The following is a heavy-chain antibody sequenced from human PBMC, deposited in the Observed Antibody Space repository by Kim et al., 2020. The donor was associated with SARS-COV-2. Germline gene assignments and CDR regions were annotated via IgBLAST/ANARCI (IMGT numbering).Heavy chain of an antibody. V-gene: IGHV3-30*18. D-gene: IGHD3-10*01. Sequence: GGSLRLSCAASGFIFSSYGMHWVRQAPGKGLEWVAVISSDGGERFYADSVKAXFTISSHNSKNTVHLQMNSLRAEDTAVYDCANGLTGSGYSASDXWGQGXXVTVSA. CDR1: GFIFSSYG. CDR3: ANGLTGSGYSASDX. CDR2: ISSDGGER. J-gene: IGHJ4*02.